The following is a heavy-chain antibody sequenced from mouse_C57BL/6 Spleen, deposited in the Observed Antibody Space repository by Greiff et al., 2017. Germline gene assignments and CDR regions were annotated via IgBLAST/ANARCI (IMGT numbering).Heavy chain of an antibody. J-gene: IGHJ4*01. CDR3: ARSPYAGSSYEGDAMDY. Sequence: QVQLQQPGTELVKPGASVKLSCKASGYTFTSYWMHWVKQRPGQGLEWIGNINPSNGGTNYNEKFKSKATLTVDKSSSPAYMQLSSLTSEDSAVYYCARSPYAGSSYEGDAMDYWGQGTSVTVSS. V-gene: IGHV1-53*01. D-gene: IGHD1-1*01. CDR1: GYTFTSYW. CDR2: INPSNGGT.